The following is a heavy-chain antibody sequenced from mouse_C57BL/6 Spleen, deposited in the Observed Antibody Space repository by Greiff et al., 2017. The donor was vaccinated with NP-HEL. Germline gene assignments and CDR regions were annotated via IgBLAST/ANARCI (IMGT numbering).Heavy chain of an antibody. CDR3: ARHYYGSSSLAY. Sequence: EVKLLESGGGLVQPGGSLKLSCAASGIDFSRYWMSWVRRAPGKGLEWIGEINPDSSTINYAPSLKVKFIISRDNAKNTLYLKMSKVRSEDTALYYCARHYYGSSSLAYWGQGTLVTVSA. CDR2: INPDSSTI. V-gene: IGHV4-1*01. CDR1: GIDFSRYW. J-gene: IGHJ3*01. D-gene: IGHD1-1*01.